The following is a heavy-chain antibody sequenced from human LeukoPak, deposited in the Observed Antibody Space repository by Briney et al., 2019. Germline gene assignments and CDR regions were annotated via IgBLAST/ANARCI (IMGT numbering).Heavy chain of an antibody. D-gene: IGHD2-2*01. CDR3: ARDTFQPGLIDS. CDR1: GLTFSLYA. CDR2: INDDSSDI. V-gene: IGHV3-48*04. J-gene: IGHJ4*02. Sequence: QPGGSLRVSCAASGLTFSLYAMNWVRQAPGKGLEWVSYINDDSSDIHYADSVKGRFTISRDNARNTLHLQLSSLRAEDTAVYYCARDTFQPGLIDSWGQGTLVIVSS.